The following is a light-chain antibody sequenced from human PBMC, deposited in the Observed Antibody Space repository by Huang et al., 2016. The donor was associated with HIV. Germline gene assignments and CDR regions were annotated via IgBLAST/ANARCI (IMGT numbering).Light chain of an antibody. Sequence: DIVLTQSPDSLAVSLGERATINCSSSRSILYNSNNKNYLAWHQQKPGQSPKLLIYGASTRESGVPDRFSGSGSETDSTLTISSLQAEDGAVYFCQQYYTTPGTFGPGTTVHIK. J-gene: IGKJ3*01. V-gene: IGKV4-1*01. CDR1: RSILYNSNNKNY. CDR3: QQYYTTPGT. CDR2: GAS.